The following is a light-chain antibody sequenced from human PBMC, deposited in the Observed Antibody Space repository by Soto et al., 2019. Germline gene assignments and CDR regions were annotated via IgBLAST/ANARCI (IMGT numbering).Light chain of an antibody. Sequence: EIVLTQSPGTLSLSPGESATLSCRASQSVDSSYLAWYQQKPGQAPRLLIYHASSRATGIPDRFSGSGSGTDFTLTISRLEPEDFAVYYCQLYGSSPTFGGGTTVEIK. V-gene: IGKV3-20*01. J-gene: IGKJ4*01. CDR3: QLYGSSPT. CDR1: QSVDSSY. CDR2: HAS.